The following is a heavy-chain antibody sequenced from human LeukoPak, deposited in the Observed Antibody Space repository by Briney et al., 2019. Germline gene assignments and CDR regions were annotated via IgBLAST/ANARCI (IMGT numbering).Heavy chain of an antibody. D-gene: IGHD3-10*01. V-gene: IGHV4-38-2*02. J-gene: IGHJ5*02. CDR3: SGSGSYNWFDP. Sequence: PSETLSLTCTVSGYSISSGYYWGWIRQPPGRGLEWIANIYHSGNTYYNLSLKSRVTISVDTSKNQFSLKLSSVTAADTAVYYCSGSGSYNWFDPWGQGTLVTVSS. CDR2: IYHSGNT. CDR1: GYSISSGYY.